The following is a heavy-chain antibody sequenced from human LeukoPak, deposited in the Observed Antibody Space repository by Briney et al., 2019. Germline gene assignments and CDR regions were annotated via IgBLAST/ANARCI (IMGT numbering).Heavy chain of an antibody. Sequence: SETLSLTYTVSGGSISSHYWTWIRQPPGKGLDWIRYIYSPGTTNYNPSLKSRVTISVDTSKNQFSLKLSSVTAADTAVYYCARDQGIVGATDWFDPWGQGTLVTVSS. V-gene: IGHV4-4*08. CDR3: ARDQGIVGATDWFDP. J-gene: IGHJ5*02. CDR1: GGSISSHY. D-gene: IGHD1-26*01. CDR2: IYSPGTT.